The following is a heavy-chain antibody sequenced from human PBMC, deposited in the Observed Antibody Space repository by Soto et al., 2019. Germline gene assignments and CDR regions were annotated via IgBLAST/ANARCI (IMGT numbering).Heavy chain of an antibody. Sequence: GASVKVSCKASGYTFTGYYLHWVRQAPGQGLEWMGWISPNSGGTNYAQKFQGRVTMTRDMSISTAYMDLSSLRSDDTAVYYCARDFEDTTMPNSDYFDYWGQGTLVTVS. CDR3: ARDFEDTTMPNSDYFDY. J-gene: IGHJ4*02. V-gene: IGHV1-2*02. CDR1: GYTFTGYY. D-gene: IGHD5-18*01. CDR2: ISPNSGGT.